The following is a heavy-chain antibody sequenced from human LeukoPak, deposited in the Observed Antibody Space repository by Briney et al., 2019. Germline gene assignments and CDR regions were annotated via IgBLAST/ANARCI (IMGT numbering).Heavy chain of an antibody. CDR2: IAAYNGAT. V-gene: IGHV1-18*01. CDR3: ARAPITGSTFYHYGMDV. Sequence: ASVKVSCKASGYTFSNYGLSWVRQAPGQGLEWMGWIAAYNGATNYAQNLKGRVTMTTDTSTSTAYMELRSLRSDDTAVYSCARAPITGSTFYHYGMDVRGQGTTVTVSS. J-gene: IGHJ6*02. D-gene: IGHD1-7*01. CDR1: GYTFSNYG.